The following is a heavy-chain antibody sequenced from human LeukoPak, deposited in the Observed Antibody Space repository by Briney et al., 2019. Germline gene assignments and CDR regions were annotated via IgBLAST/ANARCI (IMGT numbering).Heavy chain of an antibody. CDR2: MNPNSGNT. CDR3: ARGEMWFGEFLANWFDP. J-gene: IGHJ5*02. Sequence: ASVKVSCKASGYTFTSYDINWARQATGQGLEWVGWMNPNSGNTGYAQKFQGRVTMTRNTSISTAYMELSSLRSEDTAVYYCARGEMWFGEFLANWFDPWGQGTLVTVSS. V-gene: IGHV1-8*01. D-gene: IGHD3-10*01. CDR1: GYTFTSYD.